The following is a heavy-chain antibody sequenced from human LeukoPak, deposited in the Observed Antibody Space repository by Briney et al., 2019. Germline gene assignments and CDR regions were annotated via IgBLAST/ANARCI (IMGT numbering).Heavy chain of an antibody. CDR2: INHSGVT. V-gene: IGHV4-34*01. Sequence: SETLSLTCAVYGGSFSGYYWSWIRQPPGKGLEWIGEINHSGVTIYNPSLKSRVTISVDTSKNQFSLRLSSVTAADTAVYYCARSGSGSGTFYNSAYYYYGLDVWGQGTTVTVSS. D-gene: IGHD3-10*01. CDR1: GGSFSGYY. CDR3: ARSGSGSGTFYNSAYYYYGLDV. J-gene: IGHJ6*02.